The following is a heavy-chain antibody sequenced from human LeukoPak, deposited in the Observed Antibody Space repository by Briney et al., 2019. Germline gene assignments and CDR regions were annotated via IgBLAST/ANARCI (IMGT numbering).Heavy chain of an antibody. J-gene: IGHJ4*02. CDR2: IIPILGIA. V-gene: IGHV1-69*04. CDR1: GGTFSSYA. Sequence: SVKVSCKASGGTFSSYAISWVRQAPGQGLEWMGRIIPILGIANYAQKFQGRVTITADKSTSTAYMELSSLRSEDTAVYYCARDSTMVRGVMSNFDYWGQGTLVTVSS. D-gene: IGHD3-10*01. CDR3: ARDSTMVRGVMSNFDY.